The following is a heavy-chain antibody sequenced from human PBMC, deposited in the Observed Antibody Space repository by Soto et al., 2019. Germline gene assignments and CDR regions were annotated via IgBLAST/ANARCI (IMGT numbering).Heavy chain of an antibody. J-gene: IGHJ4*02. Sequence: SETLSLTCTVSGGSISSSSYYWGWIRQPPGKGLEWTGSIYYSGSTYYNPSLKSRVTISVDTSKNQFSLKLSSVTAADTAVYYCARHRGFLAEFDYWGQGTLVTVSS. CDR2: IYYSGST. D-gene: IGHD3-3*01. V-gene: IGHV4-39*01. CDR1: GGSISSSSYY. CDR3: ARHRGFLAEFDY.